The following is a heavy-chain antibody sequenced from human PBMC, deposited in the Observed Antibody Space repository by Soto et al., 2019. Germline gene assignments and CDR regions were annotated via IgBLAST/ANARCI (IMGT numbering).Heavy chain of an antibody. Sequence: PSETLSLTCAVSSGSISSSNWWSWVRQPPGKGLEWIGEIYHSGSTNYNPSLKSRVTISVDKSKNQFSLKLSSVTAAGTAVYYCARDRSGYGTYFDYWGQGTLVTVSS. CDR2: IYHSGST. D-gene: IGHD5-12*01. V-gene: IGHV4-4*02. CDR1: SGSISSSNW. J-gene: IGHJ4*02. CDR3: ARDRSGYGTYFDY.